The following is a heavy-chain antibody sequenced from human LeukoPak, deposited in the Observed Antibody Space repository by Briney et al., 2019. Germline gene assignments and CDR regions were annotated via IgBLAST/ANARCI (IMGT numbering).Heavy chain of an antibody. V-gene: IGHV1-18*01. Sequence: GASVEVSCKASGYTFISYGITWVRQAPGQGLEWMGWISPYTTKTNYAQSLQGRVTMTTDTSTSTAYMELRSLRSDDTALYYCAREGGVGPTAPPDYYSYHMDVWGKGTTVTVSS. J-gene: IGHJ6*03. CDR1: GYTFISYG. CDR3: AREGGVGPTAPPDYYSYHMDV. CDR2: ISPYTTKT. D-gene: IGHD1-26*01.